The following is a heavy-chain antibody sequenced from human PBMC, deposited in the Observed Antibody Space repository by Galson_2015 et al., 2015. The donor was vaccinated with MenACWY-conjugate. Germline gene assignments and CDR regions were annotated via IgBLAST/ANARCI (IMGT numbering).Heavy chain of an antibody. CDR3: ARGHYGMDV. J-gene: IGHJ6*02. V-gene: IGHV3-7*03. CDR1: GFTFRNYW. Sequence: LRLSCAASGFTFRNYWLTWVRQAPGPGLEWVASIKKDGSEKYYVDSVKGRFTISRDNAKNSMYLEMNSLRVADTALYSCARGHYGMDVWGQGTTVTASS. CDR2: IKKDGSEK.